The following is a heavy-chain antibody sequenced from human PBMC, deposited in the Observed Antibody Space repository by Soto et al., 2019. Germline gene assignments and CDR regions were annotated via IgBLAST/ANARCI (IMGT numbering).Heavy chain of an antibody. J-gene: IGHJ4*02. V-gene: IGHV1-69*12. Sequence: QVQLVQSGAEVKKPGSSVKVSCKASGGTFSSYAISWVRQAPGQGLEWMGGSIPIFGTANYAQKFQGRVTITADEHTSTAYMELRSLRSADTAVYCCASGQDTAMTTTWGQGTLVTVAS. CDR3: ASGQDTAMTTT. D-gene: IGHD5-18*01. CDR1: GGTFSSYA. CDR2: SIPIFGTA.